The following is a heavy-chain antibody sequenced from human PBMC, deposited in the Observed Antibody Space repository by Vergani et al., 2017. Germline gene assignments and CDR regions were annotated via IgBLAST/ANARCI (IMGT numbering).Heavy chain of an antibody. CDR1: GFRFDDYA. V-gene: IGHV3-9*01. Sequence: EVQLLESGGDLVQPGWSLRLSCTGSGFRFDDYAMHWVRQVPGKGLEWVAGLSYNRGSIGYADSVKGRFIISRDNAKNILYLQMNSLRVEDTAFYFCAKDMTGPLDGVVQVALDSWGQGALVTVSS. CDR2: LSYNRGSI. D-gene: IGHD2-2*01. CDR3: AKDMTGPLDGVVQVALDS. J-gene: IGHJ5*01.